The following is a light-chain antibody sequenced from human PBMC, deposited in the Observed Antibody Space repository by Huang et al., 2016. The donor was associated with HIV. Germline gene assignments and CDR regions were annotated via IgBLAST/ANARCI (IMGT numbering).Light chain of an antibody. J-gene: IGKJ4*01. CDR2: GAS. CDR3: QQLSTSLT. V-gene: IGKV1-9*01. Sequence: IQLTQSPSSLSASVGDRVTITCRASQDIRSYLAWYQQKPGKAPKLLIYGASTLQSGVPSRFSGSGSGTEYSLTINSLQPEDFATYYCQQLSTSLTFGGGTKVEMK. CDR1: QDIRSY.